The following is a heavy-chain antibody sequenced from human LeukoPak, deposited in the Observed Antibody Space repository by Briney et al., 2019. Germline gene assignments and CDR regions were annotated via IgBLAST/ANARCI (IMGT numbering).Heavy chain of an antibody. Sequence: TSGGSLRLSCAASGFTFTNYGMNWVRQAPGKGLEGVSSISNSGSNTHYADAVKGRFTISRDNAKNSLYLQMNSLRAEDTAVYYCARISMVRGVYWGQGTLVTVSS. CDR3: ARISMVRGVY. V-gene: IGHV3-21*04. D-gene: IGHD3-10*01. CDR1: GFTFTNYG. CDR2: ISNSGSNT. J-gene: IGHJ4*02.